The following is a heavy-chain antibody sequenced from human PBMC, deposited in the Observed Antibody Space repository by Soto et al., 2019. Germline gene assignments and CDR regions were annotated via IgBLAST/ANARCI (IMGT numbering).Heavy chain of an antibody. V-gene: IGHV4-34*01. CDR2: INHGGST. J-gene: IGHJ5*02. CDR3: ARTDIVTTNGFDP. D-gene: IGHD5-12*01. Sequence: QVHLQQWGAGLLKPSETLSLTCAVYGESFIGYYWTWIRQSPGKGLEWIGEINHGGSTNYNPSLKSRVTISIDTSKNQFSLKLTSVTAADTSVYYWARTDIVTTNGFDPWGQGTLVSVSS. CDR1: GESFIGYY.